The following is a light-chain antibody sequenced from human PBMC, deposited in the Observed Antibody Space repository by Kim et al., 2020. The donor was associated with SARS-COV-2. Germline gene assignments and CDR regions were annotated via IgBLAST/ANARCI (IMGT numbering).Light chain of an antibody. CDR2: QDT. CDR1: KLGDKY. V-gene: IGLV3-1*01. Sequence: SYELTQPPSVSVSPGQTASITCSGDKLGDKYASWYQHKPGQSPVLVIYQDTKRPSGIPERFSGSNSGNTATLTISGTQAMDEADFYCQAWDSSTVVFGGGTQLTVL. J-gene: IGLJ2*01. CDR3: QAWDSSTVV.